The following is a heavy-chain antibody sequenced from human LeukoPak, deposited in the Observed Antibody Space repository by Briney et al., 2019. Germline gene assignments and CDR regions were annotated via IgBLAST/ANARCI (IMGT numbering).Heavy chain of an antibody. CDR1: GGSISSSSYY. Sequence: SETLSLTCTVSGGSISSSSYYWGWIRQPPGKGLEWIGSIYYSGSTYNNPSLKSRVTISVDTSKNQFSLKLSSVTAADTAVYYCARAFYDILAYYYYYYMDVWGKGTTVTISS. CDR3: ARAFYDILAYYYYYYMDV. V-gene: IGHV4-39*07. D-gene: IGHD3-9*01. J-gene: IGHJ6*03. CDR2: IYYSGST.